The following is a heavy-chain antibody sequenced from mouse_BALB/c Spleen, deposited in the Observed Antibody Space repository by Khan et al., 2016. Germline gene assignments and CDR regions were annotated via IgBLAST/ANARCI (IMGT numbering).Heavy chain of an antibody. CDR2: INTNTGEP. CDR1: GYTFTNYG. V-gene: IGHV9-3*02. J-gene: IGHJ2*01. D-gene: IGHD2-14*01. CDR3: AYRYYFDD. Sequence: QIQLVQSGPELKKPGETVKISCKASGYTFTNYGMNWVKQAPGKGLKWMGWINTNTGEPTYAEEFKGRFAFSLATSASTAYLQINNLKNEDTATYFCAYRYYFDDWGQGTTLTVSS.